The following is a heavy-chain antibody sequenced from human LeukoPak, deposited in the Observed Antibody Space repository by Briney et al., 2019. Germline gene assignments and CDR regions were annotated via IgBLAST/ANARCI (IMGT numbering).Heavy chain of an antibody. Sequence: GGSLRLSCAASGFAFSSYAMSWVRQAPGKGLEWVSAISGSGISTYYADAVKGRFAISRDSSKNTLYLHMNSLRAEDTAVFYCARDRDTGEPYFDYWGQGTLVTVSS. D-gene: IGHD7-27*01. V-gene: IGHV3-23*01. CDR3: ARDRDTGEPYFDY. CDR1: GFAFSSYA. CDR2: ISGSGIST. J-gene: IGHJ4*02.